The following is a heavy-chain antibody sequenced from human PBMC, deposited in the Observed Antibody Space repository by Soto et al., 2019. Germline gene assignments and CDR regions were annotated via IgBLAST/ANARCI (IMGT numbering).Heavy chain of an antibody. CDR2: IYPGDSDT. Sequence: GDSLKISCKGSGYSFTSYWIGWVRQMPGKGLEWMGIIYPGDSDTRYSPSFQGQVTISADKSISTAYLQWSSLKASDTAMYYCARQSYCSGGSSTYYFDYWGQGTLVTVSS. D-gene: IGHD2-15*01. CDR3: ARQSYCSGGSSTYYFDY. J-gene: IGHJ4*02. CDR1: GYSFTSYW. V-gene: IGHV5-51*01.